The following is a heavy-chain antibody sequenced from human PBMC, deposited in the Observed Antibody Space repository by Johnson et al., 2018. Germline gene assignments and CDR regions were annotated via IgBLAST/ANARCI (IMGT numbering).Heavy chain of an antibody. D-gene: IGHD2-15*01. CDR2: MNPNSGNT. Sequence: QVQLVQSGAEVKKPGASVKVSCKASGYTFTTYDINWVRQATGQGLEWMGWMNPNSGNTGYAQKFKGRVNMTRNTSISTAYMELSSLRSEDTAVYYCARLNGSAEYFQHWGQGTLVTVSS. J-gene: IGHJ1*01. CDR1: GYTFTTYD. V-gene: IGHV1-8*01. CDR3: ARLNGSAEYFQH.